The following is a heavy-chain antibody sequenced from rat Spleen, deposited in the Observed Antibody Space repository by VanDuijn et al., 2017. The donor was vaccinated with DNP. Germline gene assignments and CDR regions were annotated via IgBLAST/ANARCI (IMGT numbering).Heavy chain of an antibody. Sequence: EVQLVESGGGLVQPGRSMKLSCAASGFTFGDYGMAWILQTPTKGLEWVASISYDGGATYYRDSVKGRFTISRDNAENTVYLQMSSLRSEDTATYYCASWAPIAPLSTSNYWGQGVMVTVSS. CDR1: GFTFGDYG. V-gene: IGHV5-20*01. D-gene: IGHD1-2*01. CDR3: ASWAPIAPLSTSNY. J-gene: IGHJ2*01. CDR2: ISYDGGAT.